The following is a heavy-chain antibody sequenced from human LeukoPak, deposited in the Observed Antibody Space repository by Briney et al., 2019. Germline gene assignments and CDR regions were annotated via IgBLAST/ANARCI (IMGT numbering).Heavy chain of an antibody. CDR3: AREYYDILTGSLDY. CDR1: GYRFTGYY. J-gene: IGHJ4*02. CDR2: INPHSGGT. V-gene: IGHV1-2*02. Sequence: ASVTVSCKASGYRFTGYYIHWVRQAPGQGLEWIGWINPHSGGTKFAQKFQGRVTMTRDTSISTAYMEVSRLRSDDAAVYYCAREYYDILTGSLDYWGQGTLVTVSS. D-gene: IGHD3-9*01.